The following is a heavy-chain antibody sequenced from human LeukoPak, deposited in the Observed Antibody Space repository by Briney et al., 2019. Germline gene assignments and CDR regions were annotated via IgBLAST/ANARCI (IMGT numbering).Heavy chain of an antibody. CDR1: GFIFSSQW. V-gene: IGHV3-7*03. CDR3: ASELRPLLGYFDWFGGFYYGMDV. D-gene: IGHD3-9*01. CDR2: IKPEGSDK. J-gene: IGHJ6*04. Sequence: PGGSLTLSCAPSGFIFSSQWMTWVRQATGRGLVCVANIKPEGSDKDHVASVTDRFTISRDKDTNSLYPQMTNRRADGTALYYCASELRPLLGYFDWFGGFYYGMDVWGKGTTLVVSS.